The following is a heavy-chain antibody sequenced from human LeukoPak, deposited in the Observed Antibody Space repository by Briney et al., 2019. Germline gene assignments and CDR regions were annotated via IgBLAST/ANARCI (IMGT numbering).Heavy chain of an antibody. CDR2: INHSGST. CDR1: GGSFSGYY. D-gene: IGHD3-10*01. CDR3: AADGSGSYYPDY. J-gene: IGHJ4*02. V-gene: IGHV4-34*01. Sequence: PSETLSLTCAVYGGSFSGYYWSWIRQPPGKGLEWIGEINHSGSTNYNPSLKSRVTISVDTSENQFSLKLSSVTAADTAVYYCAADGSGSYYPDYWGQGTLVTVSS.